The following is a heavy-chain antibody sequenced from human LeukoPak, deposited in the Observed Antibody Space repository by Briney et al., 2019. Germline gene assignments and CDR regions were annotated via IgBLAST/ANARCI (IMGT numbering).Heavy chain of an antibody. CDR2: MNPNSGNT. CDR1: GYTFTSYD. CDR3: ARVYKQWLYDAFDI. D-gene: IGHD6-19*01. V-gene: IGHV1-8*01. Sequence: ASVKVSCKASGYTFTSYDINWVRQATGQGLEWMGWMNPNSGNTGYAQKFQGRVTMTRNTSISTAYMELSSLRSEDTAVYCCARVYKQWLYDAFDIWGQGTMVTVSS. J-gene: IGHJ3*02.